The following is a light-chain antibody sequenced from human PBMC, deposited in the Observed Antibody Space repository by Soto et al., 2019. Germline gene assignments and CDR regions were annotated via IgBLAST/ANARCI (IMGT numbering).Light chain of an antibody. J-gene: IGKJ1*01. V-gene: IGKV1-9*01. Sequence: IQLTQSPSSLSASVGDRVTITCRACQAISSYLAWYQQKPGRDPNLLIYGASTLQSGVPSRFSGSGSGTEFTLTISSLQPEDFATYYCQQLNSYPRTFGQGTKVEIK. CDR1: QAISSY. CDR3: QQLNSYPRT. CDR2: GAS.